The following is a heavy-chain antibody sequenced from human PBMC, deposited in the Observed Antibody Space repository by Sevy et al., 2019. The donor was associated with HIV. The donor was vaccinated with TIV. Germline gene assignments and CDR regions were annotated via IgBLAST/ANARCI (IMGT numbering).Heavy chain of an antibody. CDR2: ISSSSNTM. CDR1: GFSFSTYT. V-gene: IGHV3-48*01. CDR3: ARAVWGTYVYDDY. Sequence: GGSLRLSCAASGFSFSTYTMNWVRQAPGKGLQWVSSISSSSNTMHYADAVKGRFTISRDNAKNSLYLEMNSLRAEDTALYYCARAVWGTYVYDDYWGQGTLVTVSS. D-gene: IGHD3-16*01. J-gene: IGHJ4*02.